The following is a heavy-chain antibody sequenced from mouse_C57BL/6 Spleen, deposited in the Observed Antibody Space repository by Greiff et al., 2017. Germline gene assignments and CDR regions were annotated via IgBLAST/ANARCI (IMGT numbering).Heavy chain of an antibody. Sequence: QVQLKQSGAELARPGASVKMSCKASGYTFTSYTMHWVKQRPGQGLEWIGYINPSSGDTKYNQKFKGKATLTADKSSSTAYMQLSSLTSEDSAVYYCARTYYGSSYGYFDVWGTGTTVTVSS. CDR1: GYTFTSYT. CDR3: ARTYYGSSYGYFDV. D-gene: IGHD1-1*01. J-gene: IGHJ1*03. CDR2: INPSSGDT. V-gene: IGHV1-4*01.